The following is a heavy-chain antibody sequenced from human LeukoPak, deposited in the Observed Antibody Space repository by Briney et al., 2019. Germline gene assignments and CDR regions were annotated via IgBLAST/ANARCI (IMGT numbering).Heavy chain of an antibody. D-gene: IGHD6-13*01. J-gene: IGHJ4*02. Sequence: GGSLRLSCAASGFTFDDYSMHWVRQAPGKGLEWISLISWDGGSKYYADSVRGRFTISRDNAKNSLYLQMNSLRAEDTAVYYCARVRIAAAGFDYWGQGTLVTVSS. V-gene: IGHV3-43*01. CDR3: ARVRIAAAGFDY. CDR2: ISWDGGSK. CDR1: GFTFDDYS.